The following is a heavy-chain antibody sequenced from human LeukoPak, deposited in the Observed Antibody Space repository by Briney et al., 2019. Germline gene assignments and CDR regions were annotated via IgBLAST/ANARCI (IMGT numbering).Heavy chain of an antibody. CDR2: ISSSGSIT. J-gene: IGHJ3*02. CDR3: ARALYASSSWHTFDI. CDR1: GFTFSRYW. V-gene: IGHV3-48*04. D-gene: IGHD6-13*01. Sequence: GGSLRLSCAASGFTFSRYWMSWVRQAPGKGLEWISYISSSGSITSHADSVKGRFTISRDNAKNSLHLQMNSLRAEDTAFYYCARALYASSSWHTFDIWGQGTMVTVSS.